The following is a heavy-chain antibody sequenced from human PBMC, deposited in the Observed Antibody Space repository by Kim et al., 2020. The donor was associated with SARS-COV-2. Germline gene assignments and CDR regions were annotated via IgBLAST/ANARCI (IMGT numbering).Heavy chain of an antibody. J-gene: IGHJ4*02. Sequence: RYSPSFQGQVTISADKSISPAYLQWSSLKASDTAMYYCASAYSSSWYYFDYWGQGTLVTVSS. V-gene: IGHV5-51*01. D-gene: IGHD6-13*01. CDR3: ASAYSSSWYYFDY.